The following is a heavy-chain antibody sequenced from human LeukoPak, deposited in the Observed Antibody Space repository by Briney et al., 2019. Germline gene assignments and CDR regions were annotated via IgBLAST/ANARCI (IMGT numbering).Heavy chain of an antibody. CDR2: ISSRSSYI. J-gene: IGHJ6*04. D-gene: IGHD2-8*01. CDR1: GFTFSSYA. Sequence: GGSLRLSCAASGFTFSSYAMHWVRQAPGKGLEWVSSISSRSSYIYYADSVKGRFTISRDNAKNSLYLQMNSLRAEDTAVYYCATRLCTIAACRASSYKSLDVWGKGTTVTVSS. CDR3: ATRLCTIAACRASSYKSLDV. V-gene: IGHV3-21*01.